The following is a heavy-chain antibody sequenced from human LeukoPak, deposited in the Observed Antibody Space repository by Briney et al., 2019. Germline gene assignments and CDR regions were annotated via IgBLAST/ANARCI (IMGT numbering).Heavy chain of an antibody. D-gene: IGHD3-22*01. J-gene: IGHJ4*02. CDR1: GFTFSDYY. Sequence: GSLRLSCAASGFTFSDYYMSWIRQAPGKGLEWVSYISSSGSTIYYADSVKGRFTISRDNAKNSLYLQMNSLRAKDTAVYYCARDHSPYYYDSSGYYLDYWGQGTLVTVSS. V-gene: IGHV3-11*01. CDR3: ARDHSPYYYDSSGYYLDY. CDR2: ISSSGSTI.